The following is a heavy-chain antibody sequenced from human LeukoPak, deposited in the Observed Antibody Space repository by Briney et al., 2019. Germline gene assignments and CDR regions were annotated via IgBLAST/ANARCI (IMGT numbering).Heavy chain of an antibody. V-gene: IGHV3-21*01. J-gene: IGHJ3*02. CDR3: ARGPSIAARYDAFDI. CDR1: GFTFSSYS. CDR2: ISSSSSYI. Sequence: GGSLRLSCAASGFTFSSYSMNWVRQAPGKGLEWVSSISSSSSYIYYADSVKGRFTISRDNAKNSLYLQVISLRAENTAVYYCARGPSIAARYDAFDIWGQGTMVTVSS. D-gene: IGHD6-6*01.